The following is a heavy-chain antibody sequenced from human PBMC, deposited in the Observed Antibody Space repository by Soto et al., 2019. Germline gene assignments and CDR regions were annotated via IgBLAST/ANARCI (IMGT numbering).Heavy chain of an antibody. Sequence: GGALRLSCAASGFTFSSYSMNWVRQAPRKGLEWVSSISSSSSYIYYADSVKGRFTISRDNAKNSLYLQMNSLRAEDTAVYYCARDFPSDSSSWYPFDYWGQGTLVTVSS. D-gene: IGHD6-13*01. J-gene: IGHJ4*02. CDR2: ISSSSSYI. CDR3: ARDFPSDSSSWYPFDY. V-gene: IGHV3-21*01. CDR1: GFTFSSYS.